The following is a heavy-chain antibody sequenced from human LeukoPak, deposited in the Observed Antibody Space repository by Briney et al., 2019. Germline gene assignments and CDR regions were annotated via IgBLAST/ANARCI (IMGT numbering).Heavy chain of an antibody. Sequence: PGGSLRLSCAGSGFTFSSYSMNWVRQAPGKGLEWVSFISSSSSYIYYADSVKGRFTTSRYNAKNSLYLQMNSLRADDTAVYYCARAYSGRYGLGYYYMDVWGKGTTVTISS. CDR1: GFTFSSYS. D-gene: IGHD1-26*01. V-gene: IGHV3-21*01. CDR2: ISSSSSYI. CDR3: ARAYSGRYGLGYYYMDV. J-gene: IGHJ6*03.